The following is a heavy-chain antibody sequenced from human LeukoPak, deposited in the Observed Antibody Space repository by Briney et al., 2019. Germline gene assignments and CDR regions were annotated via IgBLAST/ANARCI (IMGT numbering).Heavy chain of an antibody. D-gene: IGHD6-19*01. CDR3: AREGQWLIAFDI. Sequence: GGSLRLSCAASGFTFSSYGRSWVRQAPGKGLEWVSAISGSGGSTYYADSVKGRFTISRDNSKNTLYLQMNSLRAEDTAVYYCAREGQWLIAFDIWGQGTMVTVSS. CDR2: ISGSGGST. V-gene: IGHV3-23*01. J-gene: IGHJ3*02. CDR1: GFTFSSYG.